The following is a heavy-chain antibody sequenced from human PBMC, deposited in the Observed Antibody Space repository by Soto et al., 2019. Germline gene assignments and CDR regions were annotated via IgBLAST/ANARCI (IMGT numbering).Heavy chain of an antibody. Sequence: ESGGGVVQPGRSLRLSCAASGFTFSSYAMHWVRQAPGKGLEWVAVISYDGSNKYYADSVKGRFTISRDNSKTLYLQMNSVRAEDTAVYYCVRDKSPYSSGWHNRHFDYWGQGTLVTVSS. CDR1: GFTFSSYA. V-gene: IGHV3-30-3*01. CDR2: ISYDGSNK. D-gene: IGHD6-19*01. J-gene: IGHJ4*02. CDR3: VRDKSPYSSGWHNRHFDY.